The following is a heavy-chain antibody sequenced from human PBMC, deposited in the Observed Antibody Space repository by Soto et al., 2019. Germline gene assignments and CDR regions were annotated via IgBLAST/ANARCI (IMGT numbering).Heavy chain of an antibody. CDR1: GSPIIRASYS. CDR2: IYSSGST. D-gene: IGHD6-6*01. V-gene: IGHV4-31*11. CDR3: AREDAARIERWFDA. Sequence: SETLDLTCAVSGSPIIRASYSRNWIRKSQGRGLEWIGQIYSSGSTYYNPSLKSRVSISVDTSNNQFSLKLTSVTAADTAVYFCAREDAARIERWFDAWGQG. J-gene: IGHJ5*02.